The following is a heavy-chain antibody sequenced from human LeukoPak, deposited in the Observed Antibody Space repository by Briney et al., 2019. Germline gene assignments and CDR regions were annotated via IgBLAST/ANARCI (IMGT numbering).Heavy chain of an antibody. CDR2: ITSSGDGT. CDR3: TSLTVTTPS. V-gene: IGHV3-23*01. D-gene: IGHD4-11*01. CDR1: GFTFSIYA. Sequence: GGSLRLSCAASGFTFSIYAMSWVRQAPGKGLQWVSSITSSGDGTYYADSVKGRFTISRDNSENMLYLQMNSLKTEDTAVYYCTSLTVTTPSWGQGTLVTVSS. J-gene: IGHJ4*02.